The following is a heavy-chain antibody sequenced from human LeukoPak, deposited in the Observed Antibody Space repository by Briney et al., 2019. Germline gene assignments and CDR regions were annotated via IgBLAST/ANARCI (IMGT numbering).Heavy chain of an antibody. Sequence: PGGSLRLSCAASGFTFSTYNMNWVRQAPGKGLEWVSYISTSSITIYYADSVKGRFTISRDNAKNSLYLQMNSLRAEDTAVYYCARDRRGAGAFDIWGQGTMVTVSS. D-gene: IGHD3-10*01. CDR1: GFTFSTYN. CDR3: ARDRRGAGAFDI. J-gene: IGHJ3*02. V-gene: IGHV3-48*04. CDR2: ISTSSITI.